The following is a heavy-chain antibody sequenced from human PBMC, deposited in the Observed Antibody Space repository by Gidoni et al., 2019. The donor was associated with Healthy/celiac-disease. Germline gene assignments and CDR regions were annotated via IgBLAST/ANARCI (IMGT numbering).Heavy chain of an antibody. CDR2: IHHGGRP. V-gene: IGHV4-34*01. Sequence: QVQLQQWGAGLLKPAETLSLTCAVYGGSFSGYYGSWIRQPPGKGLEWIGEIHHGGRPNYNPSLKSRVTISVDTSKTQFSLKLSSVPAASTAVYYCARMPMVMYAIDHYYYYMDVWGTGTTVTVSS. J-gene: IGHJ6*03. CDR3: ARMPMVMYAIDHYYYYMDV. D-gene: IGHD2-8*01. CDR1: GGSFSGYY.